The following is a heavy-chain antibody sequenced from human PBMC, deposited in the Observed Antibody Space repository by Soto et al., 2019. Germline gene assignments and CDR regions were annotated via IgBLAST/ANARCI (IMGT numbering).Heavy chain of an antibody. CDR2: IFSNDEK. V-gene: IGHV2-26*01. J-gene: IGHJ4*02. Sequence: SGPTLVNPTETLTLTCTVSGFSLSNARMGVSWIRQPPGKALEWLAHIFSNDEKSYSTSLKSRLTISKDTSKSQVVLTMTNMDPVDTATYYCARIKRYYDFWIFSYWGQGTLVTVSS. CDR3: ARIKRYYDFWIFSY. D-gene: IGHD3-3*01. CDR1: GFSLSNARMG.